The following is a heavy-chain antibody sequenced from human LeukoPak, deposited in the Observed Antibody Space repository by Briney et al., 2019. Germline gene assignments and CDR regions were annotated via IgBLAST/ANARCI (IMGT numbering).Heavy chain of an antibody. CDR2: ISWNSGSI. Sequence: PGGSLRLSCAASGFTFDDYALHWVRHAPGKGLEWVSGISWNSGSIVYADSVKGRFTIPRDDAKNSLYLQMNSLRAEYMALYYCAKGHEYYYDSSGYYLSYGAFDIWGQGTMVTVSS. J-gene: IGHJ3*02. D-gene: IGHD3-22*01. V-gene: IGHV3-9*03. CDR1: GFTFDDYA. CDR3: AKGHEYYYDSSGYYLSYGAFDI.